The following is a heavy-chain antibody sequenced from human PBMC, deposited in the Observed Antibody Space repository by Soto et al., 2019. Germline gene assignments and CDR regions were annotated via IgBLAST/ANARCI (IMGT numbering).Heavy chain of an antibody. V-gene: IGHV3-23*01. Sequence: EVQLLESGGGLVQPGGSLRLSCAASGFTFSNYAMTWVRQAPGKGLERVSVISGSGGGTYYADSVKGRFTISRDNSTNTLYLQVSSLTAADTAVYYCAKLLGGAEFCTGGTCYSTNPYWCQGTMVTVSS. CDR3: AKLLGGAEFCTGGTCYSTNPY. D-gene: IGHD2-15*01. CDR2: ISGSGGGT. CDR1: GFTFSNYA. J-gene: IGHJ4*02.